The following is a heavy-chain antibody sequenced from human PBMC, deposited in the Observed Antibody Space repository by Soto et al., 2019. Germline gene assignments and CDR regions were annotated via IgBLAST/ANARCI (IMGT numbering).Heavy chain of an antibody. CDR2: VYYDGTT. Sequence: QLQLQESGPGLLKPSETLSLTCTVSGASMSSISTYYWGWVRQPPGKGLEWLGTVYYDGTTYYNLSLRSRVTVSVDTSKNQFSLRLSSVTAADTAVYYCARHFCPLGPCYFDYWGQGTLLTVSS. CDR3: ARHFCPLGPCYFDY. V-gene: IGHV4-39*01. D-gene: IGHD3-3*01. CDR1: GASMSSISTYY. J-gene: IGHJ4*02.